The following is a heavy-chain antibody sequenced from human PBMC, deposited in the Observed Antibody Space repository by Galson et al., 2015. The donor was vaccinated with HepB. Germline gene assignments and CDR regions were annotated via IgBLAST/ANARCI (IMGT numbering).Heavy chain of an antibody. J-gene: IGHJ4*02. CDR2: IGTSSTYT. CDR3: ARAGDGDYGLLDF. CDR1: GFTFSDYF. Sequence: SLRLSCAASGFTFSDYFMTWVRQAPGKGLEWVSYIGTSSTYTKYADSVKGRFTISRDHAENSLYLQMNSLRVEDTAVYYCARAGDGDYGLLDFWGRGTLVTVSS. V-gene: IGHV3-11*06. D-gene: IGHD4-17*01.